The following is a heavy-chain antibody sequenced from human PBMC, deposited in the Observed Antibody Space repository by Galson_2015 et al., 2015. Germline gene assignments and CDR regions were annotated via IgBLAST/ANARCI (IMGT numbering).Heavy chain of an antibody. V-gene: IGHV1-69*13. CDR1: GGTFSSYA. CDR2: IIPIFGTA. D-gene: IGHD3-22*01. J-gene: IGHJ4*02. CDR3: ARPKSGPDYYDSSGYYPFED. Sequence: SVKVSCKASGGTFSSYAISWVRQAPGQGLEWMGGIIPIFGTANYAQKFQGRVTITADESTSTAYMELSSLRSEDTAVYYCARPKSGPDYYDSSGYYPFEDWGQGTLVTVSS.